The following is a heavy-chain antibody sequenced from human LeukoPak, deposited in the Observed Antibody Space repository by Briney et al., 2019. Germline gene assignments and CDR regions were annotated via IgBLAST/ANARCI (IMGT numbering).Heavy chain of an antibody. V-gene: IGHV4-4*07. D-gene: IGHD5-12*01. CDR2: IYTSGST. CDR3: ARDKRGYSGYSIDV. Sequence: PSQTLSLTCTVSGGALSSYYWSWIPQPAGEGLEWIGRIYTSGSTNYNPSLKSRVTMSVDTSKNQFSLKLSSVTAADTAVYYCARDKRGYSGYSIDVWGQGTTVTVSS. CDR1: GGALSSYY. J-gene: IGHJ6*02.